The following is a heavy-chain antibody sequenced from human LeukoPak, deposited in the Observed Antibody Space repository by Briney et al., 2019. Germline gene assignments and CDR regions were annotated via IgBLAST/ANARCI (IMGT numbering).Heavy chain of an antibody. CDR2: TYYRSKWYN. J-gene: IGHJ6*02. CDR1: GDSVSSNSAA. V-gene: IGHV6-1*01. D-gene: IGHD3-3*01. Sequence: SQTLSLTCAISGDSVSSNSAAWNWIRQSPSRGLEWLGRTYYRSKWYNDYAVSVKSRITINPDTSRNQFSLQLNSVTPEDTAVYYCARGVFELGGYYDFWSGYMRRYYYYGMDVWGQGTTVTVSS. CDR3: ARGVFELGGYYDFWSGYMRRYYYYGMDV.